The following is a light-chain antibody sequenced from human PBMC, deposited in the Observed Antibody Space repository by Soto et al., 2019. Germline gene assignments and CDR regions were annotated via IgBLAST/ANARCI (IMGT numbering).Light chain of an antibody. CDR1: QGISSA. Sequence: ALQLTQSPSSLSASVGDRVTITCRASQGISSALAWYQQKPGKAPKLLIYDASSLESGVPSRFSGSGAGTDFTRTISSLQPEDFATSYCQQFNSYPHTFGQGTKVEIK. CDR3: QQFNSYPHT. CDR2: DAS. J-gene: IGKJ1*01. V-gene: IGKV1-13*02.